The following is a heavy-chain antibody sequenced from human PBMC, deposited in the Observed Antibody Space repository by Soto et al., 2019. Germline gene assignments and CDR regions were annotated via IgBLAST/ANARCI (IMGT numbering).Heavy chain of an antibody. CDR3: ARGITGTVTYYYGMDV. CDR2: INPNSGGT. J-gene: IGHJ6*02. V-gene: IGHV1-2*02. Sequence: ASVKVSCKASGYTFTGYYMHWVRQAPGQGLEWMGWINPNSGGTNYAQKFQGRVTITRDESTSTAYMELSSLRSEDTAVYYCARGITGTVTYYYGMDVWGQGTTVTVSS. D-gene: IGHD1-20*01. CDR1: GYTFTGYY.